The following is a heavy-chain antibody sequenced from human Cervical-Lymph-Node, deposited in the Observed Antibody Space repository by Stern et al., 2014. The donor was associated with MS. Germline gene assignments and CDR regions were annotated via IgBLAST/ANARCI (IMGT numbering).Heavy chain of an antibody. J-gene: IGHJ4*02. D-gene: IGHD3-10*01. Sequence: QVQLGQSGAEGQKPGSSVKVSCRASGGTFSSSDISSVRQAPGQGLEWMGGISPIIGTANYAQKYQGRVTITADESTSTAYMELSSLRSEDTAIYYCALGGFGHYFEYWGQGTLVTVSS. CDR2: ISPIIGTA. CDR1: GGTFSSSD. CDR3: ALGGFGHYFEY. V-gene: IGHV1-69*01.